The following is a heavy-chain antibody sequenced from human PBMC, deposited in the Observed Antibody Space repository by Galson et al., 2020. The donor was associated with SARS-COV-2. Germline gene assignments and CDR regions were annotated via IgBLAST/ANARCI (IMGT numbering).Heavy chain of an antibody. CDR1: AGPINRPNYN. D-gene: IGHD6-19*01. V-gene: IGHV4-61*09. Sequence: TLSHPCAVPAGPINRPNYNCTCVPPHPGTGLARTGHLHTSGSTDYNPSLKSRVTISLDMSKNHFSLTLTSVTAADTAVYYCAKGPVAGTGFWGPGTLVTASS. J-gene: IGHJ4*02. CDR3: AKGPVAGTGF. CDR2: LHTSGST.